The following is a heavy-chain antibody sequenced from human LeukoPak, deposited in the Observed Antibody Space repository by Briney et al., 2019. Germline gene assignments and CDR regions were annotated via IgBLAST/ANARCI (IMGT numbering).Heavy chain of an antibody. D-gene: IGHD2-15*01. CDR3: ARGVVVVVAAPELYIWFDP. Sequence: GGSLRLSCAASGFTFSSYCMNWVRQAPGKGLEWVSSISTSSSYTYYADSVKGRFTISRDNAKNSLYLQMNSLRAEDTAVYYCARGVVVVVAAPELYIWFDPWGQGTLVTVSS. CDR1: GFTFSSYC. V-gene: IGHV3-21*01. CDR2: ISTSSSYT. J-gene: IGHJ5*02.